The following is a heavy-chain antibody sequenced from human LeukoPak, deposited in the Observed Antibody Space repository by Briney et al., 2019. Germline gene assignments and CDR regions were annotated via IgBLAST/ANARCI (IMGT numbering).Heavy chain of an antibody. CDR3: ARPGATHPYYFDY. J-gene: IGHJ4*02. V-gene: IGHV4-39*01. Sequence: PSETLSLTCTVSGGSISSTNYYWGWIRQPPGKGLEWIGSIYHSGSTYYNPSLKSRVTISVDTSKNQFSLKLSSVTAADTAVYYCARPGATHPYYFDYWGQGTLVTVSS. D-gene: IGHD1-26*01. CDR1: GGSISSTNYY. CDR2: IYHSGST.